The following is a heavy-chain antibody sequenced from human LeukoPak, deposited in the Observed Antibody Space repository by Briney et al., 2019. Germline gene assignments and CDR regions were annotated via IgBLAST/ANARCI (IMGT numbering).Heavy chain of an antibody. CDR1: GGSFSGYY. V-gene: IGHV4-34*01. J-gene: IGHJ4*02. D-gene: IGHD6-19*01. CDR2: INHSGST. CDR3: ARDLNSSGWPDGFDY. Sequence: SETLSLTCAVYGGSFSGYYWSWIRQPPGKGLEWIGEINHSGSTNYNPSLKSRVTISVDTSKNQFSLKLSSVTAADTAVYYCARDLNSSGWPDGFDYWGQGTLVTVSS.